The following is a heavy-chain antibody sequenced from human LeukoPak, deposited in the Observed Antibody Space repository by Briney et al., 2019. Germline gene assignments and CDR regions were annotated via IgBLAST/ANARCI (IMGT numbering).Heavy chain of an antibody. V-gene: IGHV4-59*12. CDR1: GGSISTYY. J-gene: IGHJ3*02. CDR2: IYHSGST. Sequence: SETLSLTCTVSGGSISTYYWSWIRQPPGKGLEWIGYIYHSGSTKYNPSLKSRVTISVDTSKNQFSLKLSSVTAADTAVYYCARDRPQLLWHDAFDIWGQGTMVTVSS. D-gene: IGHD2-2*01. CDR3: ARDRPQLLWHDAFDI.